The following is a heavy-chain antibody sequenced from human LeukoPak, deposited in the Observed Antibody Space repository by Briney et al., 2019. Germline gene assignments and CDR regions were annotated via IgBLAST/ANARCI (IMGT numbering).Heavy chain of an antibody. CDR2: ISAYNGNT. Sequence: ASVKVSCKASGGTFSSYAISWVRQAPRQGLEWMGWISAYNGNTNYAQKLQGRVTMTTDTPASTAYMELRSLRSDDTAVYYCARDLAAGTAGDYWGQGTLVTVSS. CDR1: GGTFSSYA. J-gene: IGHJ4*02. V-gene: IGHV1-18*01. D-gene: IGHD6-13*01. CDR3: ARDLAAGTAGDY.